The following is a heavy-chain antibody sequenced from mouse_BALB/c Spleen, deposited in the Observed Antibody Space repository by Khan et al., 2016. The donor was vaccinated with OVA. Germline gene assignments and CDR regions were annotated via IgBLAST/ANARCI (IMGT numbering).Heavy chain of an antibody. CDR2: INSDGYYT. D-gene: IGHD4-1*01. Sequence: EVELVESGGDLVRPGGSLKLSCAASGFTFSAYGMSWVRQSPDKRLVWVATINSDGYYTYYPASLKGRFTISRDNAKNTLYLQMRSLKSEDTAMYYWSSHLTGSFAYWGQGTLVTVSA. V-gene: IGHV5-6*01. CDR3: SSHLTGSFAY. CDR1: GFTFSAYG. J-gene: IGHJ3*01.